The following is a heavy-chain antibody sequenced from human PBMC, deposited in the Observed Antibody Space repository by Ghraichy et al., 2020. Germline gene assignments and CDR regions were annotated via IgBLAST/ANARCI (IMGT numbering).Heavy chain of an antibody. CDR1: GGSFSGYY. J-gene: IGHJ4*02. CDR3: ARGLVNLWFGELGRMNRPHFDY. D-gene: IGHD3-10*01. V-gene: IGHV4-34*01. Sequence: SETLSLTCAVYGGSFSGYYWSWIRQPPGKGREWIGEINHSGSTNYNPSLKSRVTISVDTSKNQFSLKLSSVTAADTAVYYCARGLVNLWFGELGRMNRPHFDYWGQGTLVTVSS. CDR2: INHSGST.